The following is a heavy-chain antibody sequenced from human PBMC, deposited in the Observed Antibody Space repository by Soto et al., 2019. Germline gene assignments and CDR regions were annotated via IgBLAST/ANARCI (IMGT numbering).Heavy chain of an antibody. D-gene: IGHD3-10*01. V-gene: IGHV4-39*01. Sequence: SETLSLTCPVSGGSISSSSYYWGWIRQPPGKGLEWIGSIYYSGSTYYNPSLKSRVTISVDTSKNQFSLKLSSVTAADTAVYYCARHDAYGSGSYNWFDPWGQGTLVTVSS. J-gene: IGHJ5*02. CDR2: IYYSGST. CDR1: GGSISSSSYY. CDR3: ARHDAYGSGSYNWFDP.